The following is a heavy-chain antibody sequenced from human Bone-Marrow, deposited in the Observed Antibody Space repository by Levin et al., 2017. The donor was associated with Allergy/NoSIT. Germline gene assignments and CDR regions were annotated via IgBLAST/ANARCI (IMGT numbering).Heavy chain of an antibody. Sequence: LSLTCAASGFPFSSYWMSWVRQAPGKGLEWVANIKQDGSEKYYVDSVKGRFTISRDNAKNSLYLQMNSLRAEDTAVYYCARVYYPGAFDIWGQGTMVTVSS. V-gene: IGHV3-7*01. J-gene: IGHJ3*02. CDR2: IKQDGSEK. CDR1: GFPFSSYW. CDR3: ARVYYPGAFDI. D-gene: IGHD3-10*01.